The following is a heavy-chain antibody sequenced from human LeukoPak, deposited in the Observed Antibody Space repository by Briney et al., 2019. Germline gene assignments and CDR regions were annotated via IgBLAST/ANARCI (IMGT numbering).Heavy chain of an antibody. CDR2: IIPIFGTA. CDR3: ATSYYYDSSGYLKPRFDY. D-gene: IGHD3-22*01. CDR1: GGTFSSYA. Sequence: SVKVSCKASGGTFSSYAISWVRQASGQGLEWMGGIIPIFGTANYAQKFQGRVTITADESTSTAYMELSSLRSEDTAVYYCATSYYYDSSGYLKPRFDYWGQGTLVTVSS. J-gene: IGHJ4*02. V-gene: IGHV1-69*13.